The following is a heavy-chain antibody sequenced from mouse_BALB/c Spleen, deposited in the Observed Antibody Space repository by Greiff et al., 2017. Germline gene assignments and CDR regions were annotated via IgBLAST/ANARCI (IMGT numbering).Heavy chain of an antibody. Sequence: DVQLQESGTVLARPGASVKMSCKASGYTFTSYWMHWVKQRPGQGLEWIGAIYPGNSDTSYNQKFKGKAKLTAVTSTSTAYMELSSLTNEDSAVYYCTMGGYHEEAMDYWGQGTSVTVSS. J-gene: IGHJ4*01. CDR3: TMGGYHEEAMDY. D-gene: IGHD2-14*01. V-gene: IGHV1-5*01. CDR2: IYPGNSDT. CDR1: GYTFTSYW.